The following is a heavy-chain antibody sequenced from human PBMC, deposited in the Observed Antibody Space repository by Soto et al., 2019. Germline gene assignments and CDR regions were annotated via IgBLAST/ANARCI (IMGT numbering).Heavy chain of an antibody. D-gene: IGHD5-18*01. CDR1: GGSISSYY. Sequence: QVQLQESGPGLVKPSETLSLTCTVSGGSISSYYWSWIRQPPAKGLEWIGYIYYSGSTNYNPSLKSRVTISVDTSKNQFSLKLSSVTAADTAVYYCARGGYSYGLFDYWGQGTLVTVSS. CDR3: ARGGYSYGLFDY. J-gene: IGHJ4*02. CDR2: IYYSGST. V-gene: IGHV4-59*01.